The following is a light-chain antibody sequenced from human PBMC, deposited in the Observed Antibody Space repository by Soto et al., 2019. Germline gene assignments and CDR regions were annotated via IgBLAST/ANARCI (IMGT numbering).Light chain of an antibody. Sequence: QSVLTTPPSVSGAPGQRVTISCTGISSNIGAGYDVHWYQQLPGTAPKLLIYGNSKRPSGVPDRFSGSKSGTSASLAITGLQAEDEADYYCQSYDSSLSGSVFGGGTQLTVL. CDR2: GNS. J-gene: IGLJ3*02. V-gene: IGLV1-40*01. CDR3: QSYDSSLSGSV. CDR1: SSNIGAGYD.